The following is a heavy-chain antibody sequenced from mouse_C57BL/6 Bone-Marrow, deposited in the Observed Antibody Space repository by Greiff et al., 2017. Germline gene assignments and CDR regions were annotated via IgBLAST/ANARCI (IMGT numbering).Heavy chain of an antibody. CDR3: TKELELPWFAY. CDR1: GFNIKDDY. Sequence: EVKLVESGAELVRPGASVKLSCTASGFNIKDDYMHWVKQRPEQGLEWIGWIDPENGDTEYASKFQGKATITADTSSNTAYLQLSSLTSEDTAVYYCTKELELPWFAYWGQGTLVTVSA. CDR2: IDPENGDT. D-gene: IGHD2-12*01. V-gene: IGHV14-4*01. J-gene: IGHJ3*01.